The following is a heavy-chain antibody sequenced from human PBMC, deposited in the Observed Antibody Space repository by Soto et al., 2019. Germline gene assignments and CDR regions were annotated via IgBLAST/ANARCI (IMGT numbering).Heavy chain of an antibody. CDR3: ARGWGSIFDY. J-gene: IGHJ4*02. CDR2: INHIGST. V-gene: IGHV4-34*01. D-gene: IGHD7-27*01. CDR1: GGSFSGYY. Sequence: QVQLQQWGAGLLKPSETLSLTCAVYGGSFSGYYWSWIRQPPGKGLEWIWEINHIGSTNYNPSLKRRVTISIDTSKNQFSLKLSSVTAADTAVYYCARGWGSIFDYWGQGTLVTVSS.